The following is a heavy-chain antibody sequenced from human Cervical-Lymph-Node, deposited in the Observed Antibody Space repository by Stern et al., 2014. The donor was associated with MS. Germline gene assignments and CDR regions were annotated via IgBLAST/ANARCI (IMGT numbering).Heavy chain of an antibody. J-gene: IGHJ1*01. CDR1: GGTFSNYA. Sequence: QVQLVQSGAEVKQPGSSVKVSCKASGGTFSNYAISWVRQAPGQGLEGMGGVFPIFGTTYYPQEVPGRVTISPAASTSQSYHHLSSLTSDDTAVYYCARASESSGYYPEYFQYWGQGTLITVSS. V-gene: IGHV1-69*01. CDR3: ARASESSGYYPEYFQY. CDR2: VFPIFGTT. D-gene: IGHD3-22*01.